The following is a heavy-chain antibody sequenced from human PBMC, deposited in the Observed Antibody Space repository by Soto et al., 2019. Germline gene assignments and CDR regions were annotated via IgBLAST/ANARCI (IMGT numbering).Heavy chain of an antibody. V-gene: IGHV3-48*03. Sequence: GSLRLSCAASGFSFSNYEMNWVRQAPGKGPEWIAYISGSGRTKYYAESVEGRFSISRDNAKDSLLLQMNNLRPDDTGVYYCARDRATVVSPFDYWGLGTLVTVSS. CDR2: ISGSGRTK. CDR3: ARDRATVVSPFDY. J-gene: IGHJ4*02. D-gene: IGHD4-4*01. CDR1: GFSFSNYE.